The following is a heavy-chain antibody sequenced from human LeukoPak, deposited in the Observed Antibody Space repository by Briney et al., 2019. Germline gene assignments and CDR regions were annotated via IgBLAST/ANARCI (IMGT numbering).Heavy chain of an antibody. D-gene: IGHD4-23*01. CDR1: GLTFSSYG. V-gene: IGHV3-23*01. CDR2: ISGSGDNT. CDR3: AKIRWSSIQNWFDP. Sequence: GGSLRLSCAVSGLTFSSYGMSWVRQAPGKGPEWVSVISGSGDNTYYGDSVKGRFTISRDNSKNTLYLQMSSLRADDTAVYYCAKIRWSSIQNWFDPWGQGALVIVSS. J-gene: IGHJ5*02.